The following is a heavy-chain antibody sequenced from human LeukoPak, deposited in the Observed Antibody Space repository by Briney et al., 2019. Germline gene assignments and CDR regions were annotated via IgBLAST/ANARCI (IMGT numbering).Heavy chain of an antibody. J-gene: IGHJ5*02. CDR3: AREQGITGTSSGLDP. D-gene: IGHD1-20*01. CDR1: GFTFSSYT. V-gene: IGHV3-21*01. CDR2: ISSSSSYI. Sequence: GGSLRLSCAASGFTFSSYTMNWVRQAPGKGLEWVSSISSSSSYIYYADSVKGRFTISRDNAKNSLYLQMNSLRAEDTAVYYCAREQGITGTSSGLDPWGQGTLVTVSS.